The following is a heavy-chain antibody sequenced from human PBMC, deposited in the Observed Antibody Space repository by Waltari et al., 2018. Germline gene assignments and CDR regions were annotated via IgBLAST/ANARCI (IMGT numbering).Heavy chain of an antibody. CDR3: ARDGRHDSSVSFWFDL. J-gene: IGHJ5*02. D-gene: IGHD3-22*01. CDR2: IYYSGST. V-gene: IGHV4-59*01. CDR1: GGSLSGYY. Sequence: QVQLQESGPGLVKPSETLSLTCTVSGGSLSGYYWTWIRQPPGKALEGIGYIYYSGSTNYSPSLRSRVTISVDTSKNQFSLKLSSVTAADTAVYYCARDGRHDSSVSFWFDLWGQGALVTVSS.